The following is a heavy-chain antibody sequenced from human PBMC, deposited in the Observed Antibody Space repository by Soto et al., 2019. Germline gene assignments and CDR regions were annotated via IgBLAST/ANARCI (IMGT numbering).Heavy chain of an antibody. CDR3: ARGHNYYDSSGYYYDFDY. D-gene: IGHD3-22*01. J-gene: IGHJ4*02. CDR1: GFTFSSYD. Sequence: GGSLRLSCAASGFTFSSYDMHWVRQATGKGLEWVSAIGTAGDTYYPGSVKGRFTISRENAKNSLYLQMNSLRAEETAVYYCARGHNYYDSSGYYYDFDYWGQGTLVTVSS. CDR2: IGTAGDT. V-gene: IGHV3-13*01.